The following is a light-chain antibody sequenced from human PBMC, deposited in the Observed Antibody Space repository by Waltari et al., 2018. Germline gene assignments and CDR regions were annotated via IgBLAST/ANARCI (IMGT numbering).Light chain of an antibody. Sequence: QSALTQPASMSGSPGQSITISCTGTSTDLGTYNVVSWYQHHPGKAPKLIIYEVRKRPLGISDRFCGSMSGSTASLTISRLQAEDEAEYYCCSFAGNSYVFGTGTKVTVL. J-gene: IGLJ1*01. V-gene: IGLV2-23*02. CDR1: STDLGTYNV. CDR2: EVR. CDR3: CSFAGNSYV.